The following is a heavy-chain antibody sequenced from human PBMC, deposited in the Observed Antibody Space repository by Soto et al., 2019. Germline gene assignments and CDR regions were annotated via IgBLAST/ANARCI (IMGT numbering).Heavy chain of an antibody. CDR3: AREIVVAENWFDP. Sequence: ASVKVSCKASGYTFTSYYMHWVRQAPGQGLEWMGIINPSGGSTSYTQKFQGRVTMTRDTSTSTVYMELSSLRSEDTAVYYCAREIVVAENWFDPWGQGTLVTVS. D-gene: IGHD2-2*01. CDR1: GYTFTSYY. J-gene: IGHJ5*02. V-gene: IGHV1-46*01. CDR2: INPSGGST.